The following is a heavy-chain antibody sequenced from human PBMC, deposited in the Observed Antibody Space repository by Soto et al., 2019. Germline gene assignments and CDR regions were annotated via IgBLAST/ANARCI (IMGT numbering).Heavy chain of an antibody. V-gene: IGHV4-31*02. Sequence: HPGKGLEWIGYIYYSGSTYYNPSLKSRVTISVDTSKNQFSLKLSSVTAADTAVYYCSFFFQAEDGIRDTVPVSAFLLNRSPDL. D-gene: IGHD2-15*01. CDR3: SFFFQAEDGIRDTVPVSAFLLNRSPDL. CDR2: IYYSGST. J-gene: IGHJ2*01.